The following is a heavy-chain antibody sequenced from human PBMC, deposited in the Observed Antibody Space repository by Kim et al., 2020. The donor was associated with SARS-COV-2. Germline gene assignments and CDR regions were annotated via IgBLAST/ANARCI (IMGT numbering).Heavy chain of an antibody. CDR2: IKQDGSEK. CDR1: GFTFSSYW. D-gene: IGHD3-3*01. Sequence: GGSLRLSCAASGFTFSSYWMSWVRQAPGKGLEWVANIKQDGSEKYYVDSVKGRFTISRDNAKNSLYLQMNSLRAEDTAVYYCAREGHDFWSGYSDKPFDYWGQGTLVTVSS. V-gene: IGHV3-7*03. J-gene: IGHJ4*02. CDR3: AREGHDFWSGYSDKPFDY.